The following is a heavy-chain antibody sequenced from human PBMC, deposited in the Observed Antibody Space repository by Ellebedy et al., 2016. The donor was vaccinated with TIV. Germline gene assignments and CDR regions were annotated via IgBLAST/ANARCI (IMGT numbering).Heavy chain of an antibody. D-gene: IGHD3-22*01. V-gene: IGHV1-46*01. CDR2: INPSGGST. CDR3: ARGYYYDSSGQAKPRTNKYFQH. J-gene: IGHJ1*01. CDR1: GYTFTSYY. Sequence: AASVKVSCKASGYTFTSYYMHWVRQAPGQGLEWMGIINPSGGSTSYAQKFQGRVTMTRDTSTSTVYMELSSLRSEDTAVYYCARGYYYDSSGQAKPRTNKYFQHWGQGTLVTVSS.